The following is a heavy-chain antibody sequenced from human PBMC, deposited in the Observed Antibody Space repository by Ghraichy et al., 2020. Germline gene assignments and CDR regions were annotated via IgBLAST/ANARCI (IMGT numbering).Heavy chain of an antibody. CDR1: GGSISSSSYY. CDR3: ASLLSGSYYPLDY. V-gene: IGHV4-39*01. J-gene: IGHJ4*02. CDR2: IYYSGST. D-gene: IGHD3-10*01. Sequence: SETLSLTCTVSGGSISSSSYYWGWIRQPPGKGLEWIGSIYYSGSTYYNPSLKSRVTISVDTSKNQFSLKLSSVTAADTAVYYCASLLSGSYYPLDYWGQGTLVTVSS.